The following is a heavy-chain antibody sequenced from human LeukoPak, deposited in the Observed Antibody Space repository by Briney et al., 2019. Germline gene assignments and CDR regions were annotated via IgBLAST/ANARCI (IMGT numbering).Heavy chain of an antibody. CDR1: GFTFSSYS. CDR2: INNSSSYI. CDR3: AKDSSGSYFIAAEYFQH. J-gene: IGHJ1*01. V-gene: IGHV3-21*01. Sequence: GSLRLSCAASGFTFSSYSMNWVRQAPGKGLEWVSSINNSSSYIYYADSVKGRFTISRDNSKNTLYLQMNSLRAEDTAVYYCAKDSSGSYFIAAEYFQHWGQGTLVTVSS. D-gene: IGHD1-26*01.